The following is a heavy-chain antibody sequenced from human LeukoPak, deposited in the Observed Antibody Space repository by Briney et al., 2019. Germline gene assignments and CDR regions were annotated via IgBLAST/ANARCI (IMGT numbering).Heavy chain of an antibody. V-gene: IGHV4-34*01. D-gene: IGHD3-3*01. CDR2: INHSGST. CDR1: GGSFSGYY. CDR3: ARAPYYDFWSGYLIFDY. Sequence: SETLSLTCAVYGGSFSGYYWSWIRQPPGKGLEWIGEINHSGSTNYNPSLKSRVTISVDTSKNQFSLKLSSVTAADTAVYYCARAPYYDFWSGYLIFDYWGQGTLVTVSS. J-gene: IGHJ4*02.